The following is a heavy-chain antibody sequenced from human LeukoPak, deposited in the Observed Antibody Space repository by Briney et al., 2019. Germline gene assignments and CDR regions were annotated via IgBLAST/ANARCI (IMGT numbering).Heavy chain of an antibody. V-gene: IGHV4-61*02. D-gene: IGHD3-22*01. J-gene: IGHJ4*02. CDR2: IYTSGST. CDR3: AREEYYSDNSGYYPDF. CDR1: IDSISSGSYY. Sequence: SQTLSLTCTVSIDSISSGSYYWSWIRQPAGKGLEWIGRIYTSGSTNYNPSLKSRVTISVDTSKNQFSLKLSSVTAADTAVYYCAREEYYSDNSGYYPDFWGQGTLVTVSS.